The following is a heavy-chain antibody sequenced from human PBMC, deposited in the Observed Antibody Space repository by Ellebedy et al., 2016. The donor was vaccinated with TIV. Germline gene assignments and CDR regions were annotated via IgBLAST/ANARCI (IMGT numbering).Heavy chain of an antibody. CDR1: GDSIDNDVYY. J-gene: IGHJ5*01. D-gene: IGHD2-2*01. V-gene: IGHV4-39*01. CDR2: IFHIGTT. CDR3: MRHKLVVPLVVDS. Sequence: SETLSLTXNVSGDSIDNDVYYWGWIRQPPGKGPEWLGNIFHIGTTYYNPSLRSRLTITIDTSKNQFSLKLTSVTAADTAVYYCMRHKLVVPLVVDSWGQGTLVTVSS.